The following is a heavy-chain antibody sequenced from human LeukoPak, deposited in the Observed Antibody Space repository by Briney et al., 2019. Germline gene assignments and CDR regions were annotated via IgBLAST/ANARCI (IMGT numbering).Heavy chain of an antibody. V-gene: IGHV4-34*01. CDR1: GGSFSGYY. Sequence: SSETLSLTCAVYGGSFSGYYWSGIRHPPGKGREGIGEINHSGSTNYNPSLKSRVTILVDTSKNQFSLKLSSVTAADTAVYYCARGSSLTSAYMDVWGKGTTVTVSS. D-gene: IGHD6-13*01. CDR3: ARGSSLTSAYMDV. J-gene: IGHJ6*03. CDR2: INHSGST.